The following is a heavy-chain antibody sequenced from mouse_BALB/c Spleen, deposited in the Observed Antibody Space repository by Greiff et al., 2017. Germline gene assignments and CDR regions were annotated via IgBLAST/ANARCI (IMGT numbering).Heavy chain of an antibody. CDR2: ISCYNGAT. Sequence: LVKTGASVKISCKASGYSFTGYYMHWVKQSHGKSLEWIGYISCYNGATSYNQKFKGKATFTVDTSSSTAYMQFNSLTSEDSAVYYCARTYGNYGYYFDSWGQGTTLTVSS. CDR1: GYSFTGYY. V-gene: IGHV1S34*01. CDR3: ARTYGNYGYYFDS. D-gene: IGHD2-1*01. J-gene: IGHJ2*01.